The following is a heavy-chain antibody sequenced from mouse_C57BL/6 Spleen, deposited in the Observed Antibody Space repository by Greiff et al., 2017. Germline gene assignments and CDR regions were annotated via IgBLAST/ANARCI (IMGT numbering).Heavy chain of an antibody. CDR3: ARGYDYAMDY. D-gene: IGHD3-1*01. Sequence: EVKLVESGPELVKPGASVKIPCKASGYTFTDYNMDWVKQSHGKSLEWIGDINPNNGGTIYNQKFKGKATLTVDKSSSTAYMELRSLTSEDTAVYYCARGYDYAMDYWGQGTSVTVSS. V-gene: IGHV1-18*01. J-gene: IGHJ4*01. CDR1: GYTFTDYN. CDR2: INPNNGGT.